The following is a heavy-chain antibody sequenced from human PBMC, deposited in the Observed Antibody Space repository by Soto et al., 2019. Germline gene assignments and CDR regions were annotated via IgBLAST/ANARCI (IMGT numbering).Heavy chain of an antibody. CDR3: AKDPIYYGSGRLPPLDAFDI. J-gene: IGHJ3*02. CDR2: ISYDGSNK. CDR1: GFTFSSYG. Sequence: GGSLRLSCAASGFTFSSYGMHWVRQAPGKGLEWVAVISYDGSNKYYADSVKGRLTISRDNSKNTLYLQMNSLRAEDTAVYYCAKDPIYYGSGRLPPLDAFDIWGQGTMVTVSS. V-gene: IGHV3-30*18. D-gene: IGHD3-10*01.